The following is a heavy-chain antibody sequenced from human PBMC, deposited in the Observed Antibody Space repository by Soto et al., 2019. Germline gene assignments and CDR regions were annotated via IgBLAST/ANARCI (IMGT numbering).Heavy chain of an antibody. CDR1: GYTFTSYY. Sequence: QVQLVQSGAEVKKPGASVKVSCKASGYTFTSYYMHWVRQAPGQGLEWMGIIDPSGGGTSYAKKFQGRLTMTRDTSTSTVYRELSSLRSEDTAVYYCARDRVDCSGGNCWRSVEDTWGQGTLVTVSS. J-gene: IGHJ5*02. CDR3: ARDRVDCSGGNCWRSVEDT. CDR2: IDPSGGGT. V-gene: IGHV1-46*01. D-gene: IGHD2-15*01.